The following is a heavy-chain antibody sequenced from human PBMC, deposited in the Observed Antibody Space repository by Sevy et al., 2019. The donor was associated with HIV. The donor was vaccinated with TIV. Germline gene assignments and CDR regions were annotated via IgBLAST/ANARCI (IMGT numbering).Heavy chain of an antibody. D-gene: IGHD3-3*01. CDR1: GFTFSIYA. J-gene: IGHJ4*02. Sequence: GSLRLSCAASGFTFSIYAMSWVRQAPGKGLEWVSVISITGGSTYYADSVKGRFTISRDNYKNTLYLQMNTLGAEDTVVYYCSKVLVSGTYYTGDFDYWGQGTLVTVSS. CDR2: ISITGGST. CDR3: SKVLVSGTYYTGDFDY. V-gene: IGHV3-23*01.